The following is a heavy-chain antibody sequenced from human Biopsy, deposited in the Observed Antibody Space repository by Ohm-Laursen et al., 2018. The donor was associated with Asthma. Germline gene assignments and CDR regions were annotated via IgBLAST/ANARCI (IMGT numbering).Heavy chain of an antibody. J-gene: IGHJ6*02. V-gene: IGHV3-33*06. CDR3: AKDVVWFRELGGMDV. CDR1: GFTFGSYG. CDR2: IWFDGSNK. Sequence: SLRLSCAASGFTFGSYGLHWVRQAPGKGLEWVADIWFDGSNKHYADSVKGRFTISRDNSKNTLYLQMSSLRAGDTAVYYCAKDVVWFRELGGMDVWGQGTTVTVSS. D-gene: IGHD3-10*01.